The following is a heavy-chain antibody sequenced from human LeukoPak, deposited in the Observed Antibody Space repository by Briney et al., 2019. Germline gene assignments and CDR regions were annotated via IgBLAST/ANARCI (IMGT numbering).Heavy chain of an antibody. V-gene: IGHV3-7*01. CDR3: AREEWEPDY. CDR2: IKQDGSEK. J-gene: IGHJ4*02. CDR1: GFTLSSYW. D-gene: IGHD1-26*01. Sequence: GGSLRLSCAASGFTLSSYWMSWVRQAPGKGLEWVANIKQDGSEKYYVDSVKGRFTISRDNAKNSLYLQMNSLRAEDTAVYYCAREEWEPDYWGQGTLVTVSS.